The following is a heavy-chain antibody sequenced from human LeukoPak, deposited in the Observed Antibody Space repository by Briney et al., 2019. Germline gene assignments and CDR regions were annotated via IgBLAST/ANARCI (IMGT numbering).Heavy chain of an antibody. J-gene: IGHJ4*02. V-gene: IGHV3-15*01. CDR3: TTVLGLYDSSGYYYPDY. CDR2: IKSKTDGGTT. CDR1: GFTFSNAW. D-gene: IGHD3-22*01. Sequence: GGSLRLSCAASGFTFSNAWMSWVRQAPGKGLEWVGRIKSKTDGGTTDYAAPVKGRLTISRDDSKNTLYLQMNSMKTEDTAVYYCTTVLGLYDSSGYYYPDYWGQGTLVTVSS.